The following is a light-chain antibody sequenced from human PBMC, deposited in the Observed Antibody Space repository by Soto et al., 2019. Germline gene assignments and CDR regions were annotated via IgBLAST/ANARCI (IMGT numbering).Light chain of an antibody. Sequence: QSVLTQPPSASGTPGQRVTISCSGSSSNIGSNTVNWYQQLPGTAPKLLIYSNNQRPSGVPDRFSGSKSGTSASLAISGLQSEDEADYYCAAWEDSLNGYVFGTGTKLTVL. J-gene: IGLJ1*01. CDR2: SNN. CDR3: AAWEDSLNGYV. CDR1: SSNIGSNT. V-gene: IGLV1-44*01.